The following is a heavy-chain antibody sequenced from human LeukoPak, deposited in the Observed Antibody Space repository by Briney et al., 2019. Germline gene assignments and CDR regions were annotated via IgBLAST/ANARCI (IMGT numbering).Heavy chain of an antibody. CDR3: AVYYYGP. V-gene: IGHV4-31*03. D-gene: IGHD3-10*01. CDR1: GDSISSGGYY. J-gene: IGHJ4*02. Sequence: SETLSLTCTVSGDSISSGGYYWTWIRQHPGKGLEWIGFTHNSGSTYYNPSLKSRVTISLDTSKNQFSLNLSSVTAADTAVYYCAVYYYGPWGQGTLVTVSS. CDR2: THNSGST.